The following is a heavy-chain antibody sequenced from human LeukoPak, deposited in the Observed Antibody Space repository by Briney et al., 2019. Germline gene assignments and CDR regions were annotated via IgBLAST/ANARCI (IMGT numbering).Heavy chain of an antibody. D-gene: IGHD4-23*01. V-gene: IGHV1-24*01. Sequence: ASVKVSGKASGYTFINYEINWVRQAPGKGLEWMGGFDPEDGETIYAQKFPGRVTMTEDTSTDTAYMELSSLRSEDTAVYYCATGGLRWARCYYYYMDVWGKGTTVTVSS. CDR1: GYTFINYE. CDR3: ATGGLRWARCYYYYMDV. CDR2: FDPEDGET. J-gene: IGHJ6*03.